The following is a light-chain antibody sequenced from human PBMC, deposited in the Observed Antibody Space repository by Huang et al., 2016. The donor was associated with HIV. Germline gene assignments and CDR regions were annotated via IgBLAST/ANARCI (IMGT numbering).Light chain of an antibody. CDR3: QQYHNWPRT. CDR1: QSINNN. V-gene: IGKV3D-15*01. Sequence: TRAGSPGGSPTPACRASQSINNNLACYQQRPGQAPRLLIYGASPRATGIPARFTGNRSGTEFTLTITSLQSEDFASYFCQQYHNWPRTFGQGTKVEIK. CDR2: GAS. J-gene: IGKJ1*01.